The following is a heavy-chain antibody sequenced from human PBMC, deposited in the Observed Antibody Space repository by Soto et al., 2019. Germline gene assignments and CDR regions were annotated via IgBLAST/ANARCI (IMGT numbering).Heavy chain of an antibody. D-gene: IGHD3-3*01. V-gene: IGHV4-4*07. CDR2: IYTSGST. CDR1: GGSISSYY. J-gene: IGHJ5*02. Sequence: PSETLSLTCTVTGGSISSYYCSWIRQPAGKGLEWIGRIYTSGSTNYNPSLESRVTMSVDTSKSQFSLKLSSVTAADTGRFYCGRGPDFWSGYRNCFDPWGEGT. CDR3: GRGPDFWSGYRNCFDP.